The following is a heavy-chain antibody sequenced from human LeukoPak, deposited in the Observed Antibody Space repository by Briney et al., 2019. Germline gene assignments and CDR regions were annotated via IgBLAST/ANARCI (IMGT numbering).Heavy chain of an antibody. D-gene: IGHD4-17*01. CDR3: ARSYGDYARPDY. J-gene: IGHJ4*02. Sequence: SETLSLTYAVSGGSISSSNWWSWVRQPPGKGLEWIGEISHGGSTNYNPSLKSRVTISVDKSKNQFSLKLSSVTAADTAVYYCARSYGDYARPDYWGQGTLVTVS. CDR1: GGSISSSNW. V-gene: IGHV4-4*02. CDR2: ISHGGST.